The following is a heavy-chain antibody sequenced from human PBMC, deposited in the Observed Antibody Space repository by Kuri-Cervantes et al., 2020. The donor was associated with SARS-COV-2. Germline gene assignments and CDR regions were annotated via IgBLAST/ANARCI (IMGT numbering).Heavy chain of an antibody. CDR1: GGTFSSYA. CDR3: AAGSLEGGYYYYGMDV. V-gene: IGHV1-69*10. CDR2: IIPILGIE. Sequence: SVKVSCKASGGTFSSYAISWVRQPPGQGLEWRGGIIPILGIENNAQKFQGEVTITADKSTSTAYMELSSLRSEDTAVYYCAAGSLEGGYYYYGMDVWGQGTTVTVSS. D-gene: IGHD6-13*01. J-gene: IGHJ6*02.